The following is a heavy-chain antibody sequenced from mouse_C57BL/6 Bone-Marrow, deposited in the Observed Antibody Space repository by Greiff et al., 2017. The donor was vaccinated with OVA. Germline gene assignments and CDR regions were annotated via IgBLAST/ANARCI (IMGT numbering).Heavy chain of an antibody. J-gene: IGHJ4*01. CDR3: ARGYLYYGSSNYAMDY. Sequence: DVKLVESGGGLVQPGGSLKLSCAASGFTFSDYGMAWVRQAPRKGPEWVAFISNLAYSIYYADTVTGRFTISRENAKNTLYLEMSSLRSEDTAMYYCARGYLYYGSSNYAMDYWGQGTSVTVSS. V-gene: IGHV5-15*01. D-gene: IGHD1-1*01. CDR2: ISNLAYSI. CDR1: GFTFSDYG.